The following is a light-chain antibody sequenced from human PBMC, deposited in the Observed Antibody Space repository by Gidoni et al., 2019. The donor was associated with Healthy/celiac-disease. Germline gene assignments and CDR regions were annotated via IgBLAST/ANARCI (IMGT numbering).Light chain of an antibody. V-gene: IGKV3-20*01. Sequence: EIVLTQSPGTLSLSPGERATLSCSASQSVSSSYLDWYQQKPGQAPRLLIYCASSRATGIPDRFSGSGSGTDFTLTISRLEPEDFAVYYCQQYGSSPPALTFGGGTKVEIK. CDR2: CAS. CDR1: QSVSSSY. J-gene: IGKJ4*01. CDR3: QQYGSSPPALT.